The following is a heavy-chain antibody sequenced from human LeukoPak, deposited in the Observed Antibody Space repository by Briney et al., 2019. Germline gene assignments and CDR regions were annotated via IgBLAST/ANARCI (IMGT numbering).Heavy chain of an antibody. D-gene: IGHD4-17*01. CDR1: GYTFTSYY. J-gene: IGHJ4*02. V-gene: IGHV1-46*01. Sequence: GASVKVSCKASGYTFTSYYMHWERQAPGQGLEWMGIINPSGGSTSYAQKFQGRVTMTRDTSTSIVYMELSSLRSEDTAVYYCARDGWHGDYLNYWGQGTLVTVSS. CDR2: INPSGGST. CDR3: ARDGWHGDYLNY.